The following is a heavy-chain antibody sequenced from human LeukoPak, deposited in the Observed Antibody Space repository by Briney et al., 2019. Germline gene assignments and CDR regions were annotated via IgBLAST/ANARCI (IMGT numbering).Heavy chain of an antibody. CDR3: VKRSGLRYFDWLNPFFDY. J-gene: IGHJ4*02. V-gene: IGHV3-23*01. CDR2: ISGSGGST. CDR1: GFTFSSYA. Sequence: GGSLRLSCAASGFTFSSYAMSWVRQAPGKGLEWVSAISGSGGSTYYADSVKGRFTISRDNSKNTLYLQMNSLRAEDTAVYYCVKRSGLRYFDWLNPFFDYWGQGTLVTVSS. D-gene: IGHD3-9*01.